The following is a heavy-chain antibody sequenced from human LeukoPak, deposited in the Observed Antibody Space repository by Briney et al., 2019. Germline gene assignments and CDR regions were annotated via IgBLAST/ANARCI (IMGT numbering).Heavy chain of an antibody. CDR3: AKDRCSNGIGCYYYYMDV. CDR1: GFTFSSRDW. J-gene: IGHJ6*03. CDR2: IKQDGSEK. D-gene: IGHD2-8*01. V-gene: IGHV3-7*01. Sequence: GGSLRLSCVASGFTFSSRDWMTWVRQAPGKGLEWVANIKQDGSEKNYVDSVKGRFSISRDSSKNILYLQMNSLRAEDTAVYYCAKDRCSNGIGCYYYYMDVWGKGTTVTISS.